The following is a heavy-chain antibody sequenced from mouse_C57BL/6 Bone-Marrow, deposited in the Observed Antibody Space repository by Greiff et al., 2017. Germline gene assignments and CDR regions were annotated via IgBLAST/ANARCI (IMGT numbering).Heavy chain of an antibody. CDR1: GFSLTSYG. J-gene: IGHJ4*01. V-gene: IGHV2-5*01. CDR3: AKEDLTGTLYYYAMDY. Sequence: QVQLQQSGPGLVQPSQSLSITCTVSGFSLTSYGVHWVRQSPGKGLEWLGVIWRGGSTDYNAAFMSRLSITKDNSKSQVFFKMNSLQADDTAIYYCAKEDLTGTLYYYAMDYWGQGTSVTVSS. D-gene: IGHD4-1*01. CDR2: IWRGGST.